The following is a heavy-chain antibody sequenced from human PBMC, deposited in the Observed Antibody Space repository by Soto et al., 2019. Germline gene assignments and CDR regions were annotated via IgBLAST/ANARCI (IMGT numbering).Heavy chain of an antibody. V-gene: IGHV1-69*13. CDR2: IIPIFGTA. CDR1: GGTFSSYA. D-gene: IGHD6-13*01. J-gene: IGHJ4*02. CDR3: ARDRDGSAASQAGYSSSWDPTYFDY. Sequence: SVKVSCKASGGTFSSYAISWVRQAPGQGLEWMGGIIPIFGTANYAQKFQGRVTITADESTSTAYMELSSLRSEDTAVYYCARDRDGSAASQAGYSSSWDPTYFDYWGQGTLVTVSS.